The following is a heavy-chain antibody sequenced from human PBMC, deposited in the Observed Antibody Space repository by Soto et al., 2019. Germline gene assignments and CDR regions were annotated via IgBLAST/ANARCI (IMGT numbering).Heavy chain of an antibody. CDR2: IYYSGST. Sequence: QVQLQESGPGLVKPSQTLSLTCTVSGGSISSGGYYWSWIRQHPGKGLEWIGYIYYSGSTYYNPSVKSRVTISVDTSKNQFSLKLSSVTAADTAVYYCARDLTAAAGTIYGMDVWGQGTTVTVSS. CDR3: ARDLTAAAGTIYGMDV. CDR1: GGSISSGGYY. D-gene: IGHD6-13*01. V-gene: IGHV4-31*03. J-gene: IGHJ6*02.